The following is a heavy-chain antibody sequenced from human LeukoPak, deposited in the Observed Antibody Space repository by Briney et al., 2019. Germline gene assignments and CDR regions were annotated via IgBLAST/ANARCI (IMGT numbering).Heavy chain of an antibody. CDR3: ASGGTRGAFDI. J-gene: IGHJ3*02. Sequence: SETLSLTCTVSGGSISSYYWSWIRQPPGKGLEWIGYIFYSGSTNYNPSLNRRVTISLDTSKNQFSLKLNSVTAADTALYYCASGGTRGAFDIWGQGTMVTVSS. D-gene: IGHD2-2*01. CDR2: IFYSGST. CDR1: GGSISSYY. V-gene: IGHV4-59*08.